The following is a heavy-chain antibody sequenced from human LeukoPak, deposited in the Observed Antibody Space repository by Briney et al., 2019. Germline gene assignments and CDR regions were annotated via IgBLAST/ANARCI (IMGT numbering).Heavy chain of an antibody. D-gene: IGHD3-22*01. CDR2: IYYSGGA. CDR1: GDSLRKSTFY. J-gene: IGHJ4*02. Sequence: SETLSLTCTVSGDSLRKSTFYWVWIRQPPGKGLEWIGSIYYSGGADYNPSLQSRVTISVDTSKNQFSLKLSSVTAADTAVYYCARLDPGPFSSGYYDSYFDYWGQGTLVTVSS. V-gene: IGHV4-39*07. CDR3: ARLDPGPFSSGYYDSYFDY.